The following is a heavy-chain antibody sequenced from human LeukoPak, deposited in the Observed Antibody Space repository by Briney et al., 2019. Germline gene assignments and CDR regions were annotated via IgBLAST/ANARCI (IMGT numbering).Heavy chain of an antibody. V-gene: IGHV3-33*01. CDR2: IWYDGSNK. J-gene: IGHJ4*02. Sequence: GGSLRISCAASGLTFRSYGMHWVRQAPGKGLEWVAVIWYDGSNKYYADSVKGRFTISRDNPKNALYLQMNSLRAEDTAVYYCARGLGYFDYWGQGTLVTVSS. CDR1: GLTFRSYG. CDR3: ARGLGYFDY. D-gene: IGHD3-16*01.